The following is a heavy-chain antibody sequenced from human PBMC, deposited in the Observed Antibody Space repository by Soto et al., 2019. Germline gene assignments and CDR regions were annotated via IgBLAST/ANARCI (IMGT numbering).Heavy chain of an antibody. V-gene: IGHV4-34*01. CDR1: GGSFSGYY. D-gene: IGHD3-9*01. CDR3: ARASYILTGRYYYGMDV. CDR2: INHSGST. Sequence: PSETLSLTCAVYGGSFSGYYWSWIRQPPGKGLEWIGEINHSGSTNYNPSLKSRVTISLDTSKNQFSLKLSSVTAADTAVYYCARASYILTGRYYYGMDVWGQGTTVTVSS. J-gene: IGHJ6*02.